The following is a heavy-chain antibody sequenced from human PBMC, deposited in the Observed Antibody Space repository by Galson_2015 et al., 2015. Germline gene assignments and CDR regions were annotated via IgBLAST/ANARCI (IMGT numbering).Heavy chain of an antibody. CDR2: INAGNGNT. Sequence: QSGAEVKKPGESLTISCKASGYTFTSYAMHWVRQAPGQRLEWMGWINAGNGNTKYSQKFQGRVTITRDTSASTAYMELSSLRFEDTAVYYCARDVLRFLEWSLYGMDVWGQGTTVTVSS. J-gene: IGHJ6*02. CDR3: ARDVLRFLEWSLYGMDV. D-gene: IGHD3-3*01. CDR1: GYTFTSYA. V-gene: IGHV1-3*01.